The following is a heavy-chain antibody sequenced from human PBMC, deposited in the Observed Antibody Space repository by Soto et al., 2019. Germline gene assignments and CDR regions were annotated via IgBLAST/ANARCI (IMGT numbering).Heavy chain of an antibody. CDR3: ARFVRYSSGWYGTQYYFDY. D-gene: IGHD6-19*01. Sequence: PSETLSLTCTASGGSISSYYWSWIRQPPGKGPEWIGYIYYGGSTNYNPSLKSRVTISVDTSKNQFSLKLSSVTAADTAVYYCARFVRYSSGWYGTQYYFDYWGQGTLVTVSS. CDR1: GGSISSYY. CDR2: IYYGGST. J-gene: IGHJ4*02. V-gene: IGHV4-59*01.